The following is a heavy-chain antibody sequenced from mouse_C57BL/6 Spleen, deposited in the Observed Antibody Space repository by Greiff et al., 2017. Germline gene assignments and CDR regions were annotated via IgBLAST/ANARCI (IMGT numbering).Heavy chain of an antibody. D-gene: IGHD1-1*01. Sequence: QVQLKQSGAELARPGASVKLSCKASGYTFTSYGISWVKQRPGQGLEWIGEIYPRSGNTNYNEKFKGKATLTADKSSSTAYMELRSLTSEDSAVYFCARGDDLGCSLFDYWGQGTTLTVSS. CDR3: ARGDDLGCSLFDY. V-gene: IGHV1-81*01. CDR2: IYPRSGNT. J-gene: IGHJ2*01. CDR1: GYTFTSYG.